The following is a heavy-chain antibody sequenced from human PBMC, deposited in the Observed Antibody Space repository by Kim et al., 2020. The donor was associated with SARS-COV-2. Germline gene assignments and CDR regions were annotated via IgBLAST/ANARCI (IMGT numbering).Heavy chain of an antibody. V-gene: IGHV3-30-3*01. Sequence: GGSLRLSCAASGFTFSSYAMHWVRQAPGKGLEWVAVISYDGSNKYYADSVKGRFTISRDNSKNTLYLQMNSLRAEDTAVYYCARGGNGYTEKWFGELLYTNWFDPWGQGTLVTVSS. D-gene: IGHD3-10*01. CDR3: ARGGNGYTEKWFGELLYTNWFDP. J-gene: IGHJ5*02. CDR1: GFTFSSYA. CDR2: ISYDGSNK.